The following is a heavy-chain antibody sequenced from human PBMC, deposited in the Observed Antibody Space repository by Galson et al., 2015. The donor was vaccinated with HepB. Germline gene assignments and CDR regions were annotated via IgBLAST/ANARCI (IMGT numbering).Heavy chain of an antibody. Sequence: SLRLSCAASGFTFSDYYMSWIRQAPGKGLEWVSYISSSGSTIYYADSVKGRFTISRDNAKNSLYLQMNSLRAEDTAVYYCARDLMTTVTTGDYWGQGTLVTVSS. V-gene: IGHV3-11*01. CDR1: GFTFSDYY. J-gene: IGHJ4*02. CDR2: ISSSGSTI. CDR3: ARDLMTTVTTGDY. D-gene: IGHD4-11*01.